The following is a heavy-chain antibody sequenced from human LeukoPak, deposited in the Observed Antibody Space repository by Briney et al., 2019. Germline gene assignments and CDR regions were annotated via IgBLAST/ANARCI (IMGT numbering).Heavy chain of an antibody. J-gene: IGHJ4*02. CDR1: GFTFSSYW. Sequence: GGSLRLSCAASGFTFSSYWMSSGRQALGEGLEWVAHIKQDGSEKYYVDSVKGRFTISRDNAKNSLYLQMNSLRAEDTAVYYCARGREWGGLLSPARPQDFDYWGQGTLVTVSS. CDR3: ARGREWGGLLSPARPQDFDY. D-gene: IGHD3-16*01. CDR2: IKQDGSEK. V-gene: IGHV3-7*01.